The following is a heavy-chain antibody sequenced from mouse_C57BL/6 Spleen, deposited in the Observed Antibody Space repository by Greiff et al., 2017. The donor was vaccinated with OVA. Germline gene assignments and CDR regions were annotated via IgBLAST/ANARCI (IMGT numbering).Heavy chain of an antibody. CDR1: GYTFTDYE. CDR2: IDPETGGT. D-gene: IGHD1-1*01. V-gene: IGHV1-15*01. CDR3: TRGPYYYGSSYGFAY. Sequence: VQLQQSGAELVRPGASVTLSCKASGYTFTDYEMHWVKQTPVHGLEWIGAIDPETGGTAYNQKFKGKAILTADKSSSTAYMELRSLTSEDSAVYYCTRGPYYYGSSYGFAYWGQGTLVTVSA. J-gene: IGHJ3*01.